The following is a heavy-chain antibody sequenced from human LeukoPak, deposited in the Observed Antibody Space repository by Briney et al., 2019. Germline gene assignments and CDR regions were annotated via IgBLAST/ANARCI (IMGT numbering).Heavy chain of an antibody. Sequence: ASVTVSFKASGYTFIGYYMHWVRQAPGQGLEWMGRINPNSGDTNYAQNFQGRVTMTRDTSISTAYMELSSLRSDDTAVYYCARVHGRDGYNYTTDYWGQGTLVTVSS. V-gene: IGHV1-2*06. J-gene: IGHJ4*02. CDR2: INPNSGDT. D-gene: IGHD5-24*01. CDR1: GYTFIGYY. CDR3: ARVHGRDGYNYTTDY.